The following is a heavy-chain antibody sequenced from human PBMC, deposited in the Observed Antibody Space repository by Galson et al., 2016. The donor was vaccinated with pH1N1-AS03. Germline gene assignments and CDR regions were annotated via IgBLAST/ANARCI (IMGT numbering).Heavy chain of an antibody. CDR1: GFSLDSTSVG. D-gene: IGHD3/OR15-3a*01. J-gene: IGHJ4*02. V-gene: IGHV2-5*02. Sequence: PALVKPTQTLTLTCSFSGFSLDSTSVGVGWVRQPPGDPLAWLGPIHWDDQKWYRPSLPNRITITKDTSKNQVVLTLTDLQTADTGTYYCANGMGWLLDYWGQGILVTVSS. CDR3: ANGMGWLLDY. CDR2: IHWDDQK.